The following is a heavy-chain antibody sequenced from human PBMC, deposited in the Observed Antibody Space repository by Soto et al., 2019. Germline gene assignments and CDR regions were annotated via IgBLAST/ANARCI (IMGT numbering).Heavy chain of an antibody. V-gene: IGHV1-18*01. CDR1: GYTFTNYG. CDR3: ARERKVAATRRDAFDI. J-gene: IGHJ3*02. CDR2: ISAYNGNT. Sequence: ASVKVSCKASGYTFTNYGITWVRQAPGQGLEWMGWISAYNGNTHYTQRIQGRVTMTTDTSTSTAYMELRSLRSEDTAVYYCARERKVAATRRDAFDIWGKGTMVTVSS. D-gene: IGHD2-15*01.